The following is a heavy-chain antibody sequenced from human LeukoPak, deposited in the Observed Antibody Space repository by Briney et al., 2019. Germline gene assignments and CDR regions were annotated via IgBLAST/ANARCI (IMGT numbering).Heavy chain of an antibody. Sequence: SVKVSCKASGGTFSTYAISWVRQAPRQGLEWMGGIIPIFGTANYAQKFQSRVTITTDESTSTAYMELSSLRSEDTAVYYCARAGYSSGWYEGDAFDIWGQGTMVTVSS. CDR2: IIPIFGTA. CDR1: GGTFSTYA. CDR3: ARAGYSSGWYEGDAFDI. J-gene: IGHJ3*02. V-gene: IGHV1-69*05. D-gene: IGHD6-19*01.